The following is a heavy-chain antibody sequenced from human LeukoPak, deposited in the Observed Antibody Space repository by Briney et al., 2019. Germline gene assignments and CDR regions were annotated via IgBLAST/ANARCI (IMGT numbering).Heavy chain of an antibody. CDR2: IRFDGSNK. CDR1: GFTFSSYG. Sequence: PGGSLRLSCAASGFTFSSYGMHWVRQAPGKGLEWVAFIRFDGSNKFYADSVKGRFTISRDNSQNTLNLQMNSLRPEDTAVYYCAKDRGSYGLSGFDYWGQGTLVTVSS. V-gene: IGHV3-30*02. D-gene: IGHD1-26*01. CDR3: AKDRGSYGLSGFDY. J-gene: IGHJ4*02.